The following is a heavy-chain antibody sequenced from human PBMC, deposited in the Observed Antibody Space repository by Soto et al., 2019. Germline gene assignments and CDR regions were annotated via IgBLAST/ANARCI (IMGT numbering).Heavy chain of an antibody. J-gene: IGHJ4*02. D-gene: IGHD4-17*01. CDR2: IYYSGST. V-gene: IGHV4-59*08. CDR3: ARHPTVTEYYFDY. CDR1: GGSIISYY. Sequence: QVQLQQSGPGLVKPSETLSLTCTVSGGSIISYYWSWIRQPPGKGLEWIGYIYYSGSTNYNPSLKSRVPIPVDTSKTQFSLKLSSVTAADTAVYYCARHPTVTEYYFDYWGQGTLVTVSS.